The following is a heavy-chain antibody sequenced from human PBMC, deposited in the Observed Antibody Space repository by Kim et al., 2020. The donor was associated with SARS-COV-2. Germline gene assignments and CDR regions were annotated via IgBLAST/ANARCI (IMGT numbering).Heavy chain of an antibody. D-gene: IGHD3-3*01. V-gene: IGHV1-8*01. Sequence: ASVKVSCKASGYTFTSYDINWVRQATGQGLEWMGWMNPNSGNTGYAQKFQGRVTMTRNTSISTAHMELSSLRSADTAVYYCARAVRGSGFGVVIIRAYYMDVWGQGTAATVPS. CDR3: ARAVRGSGFGVVIIRAYYMDV. CDR2: MNPNSGNT. CDR1: GYTFTSYD. J-gene: IGHJ6*03.